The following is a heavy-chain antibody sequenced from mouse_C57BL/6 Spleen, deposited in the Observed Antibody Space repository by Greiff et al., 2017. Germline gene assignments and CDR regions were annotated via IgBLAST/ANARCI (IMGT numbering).Heavy chain of an antibody. Sequence: EVKLVESGGDLVKPGGSLKLSCAASGFTFSSYGMSWVRQTPDKRLEWVATISSGGSYTYYPDSVKGRFTISRDNAKNTLYLQMSSLKSEDTAMYYGARHPTVVATEAMDYWGQGTSVTVSS. V-gene: IGHV5-6*01. CDR1: GFTFSSYG. CDR2: ISSGGSYT. D-gene: IGHD1-1*01. CDR3: ARHPTVVATEAMDY. J-gene: IGHJ4*01.